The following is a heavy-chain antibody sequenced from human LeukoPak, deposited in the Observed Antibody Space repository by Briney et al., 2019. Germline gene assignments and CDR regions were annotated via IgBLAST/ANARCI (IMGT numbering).Heavy chain of an antibody. V-gene: IGHV5-51*04. D-gene: IGHD6-6*01. CDR1: GYSFTSYW. CDR3: ARGRSMAAEGDYMDV. Sequence: GESLKISCKGSGYSFTSYWIGWVRQMPGKGLGGMGIIYPGDSDTRYSPSFQGQVPISGDKPISTAYLQWNSLKASDTAMYYCARGRSMAAEGDYMDVWGKGTTVTVSS. CDR2: IYPGDSDT. J-gene: IGHJ6*03.